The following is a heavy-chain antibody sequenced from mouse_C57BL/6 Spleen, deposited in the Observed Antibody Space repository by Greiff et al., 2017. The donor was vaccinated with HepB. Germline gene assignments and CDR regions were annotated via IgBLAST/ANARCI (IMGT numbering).Heavy chain of an antibody. Sequence: QVQLQQSGAELVKPGASVKISCKASGYAFSSYWMNWVKQRPGKGLEWIGQIYPGDGDTNYNGKFKGKATLTADKSSSTAYMQLSSLTSEDSAVYFGARWADYYGSSYAMDYWGQGTSVTVSS. CDR1: GYAFSSYW. CDR2: IYPGDGDT. CDR3: ARWADYYGSSYAMDY. D-gene: IGHD1-1*01. J-gene: IGHJ4*01. V-gene: IGHV1-80*01.